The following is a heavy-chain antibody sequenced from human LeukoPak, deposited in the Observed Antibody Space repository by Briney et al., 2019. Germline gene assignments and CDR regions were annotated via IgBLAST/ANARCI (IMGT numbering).Heavy chain of an antibody. D-gene: IGHD2-15*01. CDR3: ARAAGYCSGGSCYHFDY. Sequence: SVKVSCKASGGTFSSYAISWVRQAPGQGLEWIGRIIPIFGTANYAQKFQGRVTITADKSTSTAYMELSSLRSEDTAVYYCARAAGYCSGGSCYHFDYWGQGSLVTVSS. J-gene: IGHJ4*02. CDR1: GGTFSSYA. V-gene: IGHV1-69*06. CDR2: IIPIFGTA.